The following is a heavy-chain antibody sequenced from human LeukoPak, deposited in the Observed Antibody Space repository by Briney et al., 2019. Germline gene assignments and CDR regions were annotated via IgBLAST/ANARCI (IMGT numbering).Heavy chain of an antibody. D-gene: IGHD2-2*01. CDR3: ASQKEPAASFDY. CDR2: IRYDGSNI. CDR1: GFTFSSYG. J-gene: IGHJ4*02. Sequence: GSLRLSCAASGFTFSSYGMHWVRQAPGKGLEWVAFIRYDGSNIHYADSVKGRFTISRDNSKNTLYLQMNSLRAEDTAVYYCASQKEPAASFDYWGQGTLVIVSS. V-gene: IGHV3-30*02.